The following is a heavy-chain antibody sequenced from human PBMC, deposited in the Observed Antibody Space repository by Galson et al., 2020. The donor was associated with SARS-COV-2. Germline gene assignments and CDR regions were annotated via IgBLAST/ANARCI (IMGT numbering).Heavy chain of an antibody. CDR1: GASISSGTYY. Sequence: ASETLSLTCTVSGASISSGTYYWGWIRQPPGRGLEWMGSIYYGGSTYHNASLKGRLTMAVDTSKSQFSIELTSVTAADTAVYYCARGGLDLAWYFDLWGRGTLVTVSS. D-gene: IGHD1-1*01. J-gene: IGHJ2*01. CDR3: ARGGLDLAWYFDL. V-gene: IGHV4-39*07. CDR2: IYYGGST.